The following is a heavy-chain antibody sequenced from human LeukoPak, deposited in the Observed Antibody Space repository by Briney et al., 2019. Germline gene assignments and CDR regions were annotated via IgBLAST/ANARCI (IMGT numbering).Heavy chain of an antibody. CDR3: ARGTGGSPKEAFDF. Sequence: GGSLRLSCAASGFTVSSNFMSWVRQAPGRGLEWVSVIYSGGMTYYADSVKGRFTISRDNSKNTLYLQMNSLRVEDMAVYYCARGTGGSPKEAFDFWGQGTLVIVSS. V-gene: IGHV3-66*01. J-gene: IGHJ4*02. D-gene: IGHD2-8*02. CDR2: IYSGGMT. CDR1: GFTVSSNF.